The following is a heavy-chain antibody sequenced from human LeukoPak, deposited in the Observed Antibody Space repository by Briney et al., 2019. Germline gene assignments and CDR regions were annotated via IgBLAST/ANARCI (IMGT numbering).Heavy chain of an antibody. D-gene: IGHD1-7*01. Sequence: ASVKVSCKASGYSFTTYYIHWVRQAPGQGLEWMGRINPNSGGTKYTQKFQGRVTMTRDTSISTAYMELSSLSSDDTALYYCVRETGSTTEYLDYWGRGTLVTVTS. CDR2: INPNSGGT. CDR3: VRETGSTTEYLDY. J-gene: IGHJ4*02. V-gene: IGHV1-2*06. CDR1: GYSFTTYY.